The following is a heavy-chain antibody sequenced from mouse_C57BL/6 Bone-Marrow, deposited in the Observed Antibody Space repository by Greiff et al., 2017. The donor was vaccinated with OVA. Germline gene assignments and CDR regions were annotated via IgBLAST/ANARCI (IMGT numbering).Heavy chain of an antibody. CDR1: GYTFTSYW. CDR2: INPSNGGT. CDR3: ARYPYTTVVATRYFDV. Sequence: VQLQQPGTELVKPGASVKLSCKASGYTFTSYWMHWVKQRPGQGLEWIGNINPSNGGTNYNEKFKSKATLTVDKSSSTAYMQLCSLTSEVSAVYYCARYPYTTVVATRYFDVWGTGTTVTVSS. D-gene: IGHD1-1*01. V-gene: IGHV1-53*01. J-gene: IGHJ1*03.